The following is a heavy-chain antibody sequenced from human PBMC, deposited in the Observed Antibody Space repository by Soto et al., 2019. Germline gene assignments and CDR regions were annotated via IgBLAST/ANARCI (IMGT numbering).Heavy chain of an antibody. CDR2: IKTRTNGGTI. V-gene: IGHV3-15*07. D-gene: IGHD4-4*01. CDR1: GFTFSNTY. Sequence: EVQLVESGGGLVKPGGSLRLSCAASGFTFSNTYMNWVRQAPGKGLEWVGRIKTRTNGGTIDYAAPVKGRFTISRDDSENTLYLQMNSLQTEDTAVYYCTADTYTSSSQSNDYWGQGTLVTVSS. J-gene: IGHJ4*02. CDR3: TADTYTSSSQSNDY.